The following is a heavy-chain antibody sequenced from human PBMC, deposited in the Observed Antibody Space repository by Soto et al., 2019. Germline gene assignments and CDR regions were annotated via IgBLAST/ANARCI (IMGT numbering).Heavy chain of an antibody. CDR2: IHYTGKT. D-gene: IGHD1-26*01. J-gene: IGHJ4*02. CDR3: ARAGFSGSYCDIVF. Sequence: SETLSLTCTVSDGSISTDYWSWIRQPPGKSLEWIGYIHYTGKTNYNPSLRSRVTISLETSKNQFSLRLSSVTAADTAVYYCARAGFSGSYCDIVFWGRGILVTVSS. V-gene: IGHV4-59*01. CDR1: DGSISTDY.